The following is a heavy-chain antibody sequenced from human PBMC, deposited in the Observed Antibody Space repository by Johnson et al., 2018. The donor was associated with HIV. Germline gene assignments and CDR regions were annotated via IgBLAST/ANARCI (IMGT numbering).Heavy chain of an antibody. Sequence: VQLVESGGGVVQPGRSLRLSCAASGFTFSSYGMHWVRQAPGKGLEWVAVISYDGSNKYYADSVQGRFTISRDNSKNTLYLQMNSLRAEDTAVYYCAKDVELHGAFDIWGQGTMVTVSS. V-gene: IGHV3-30*18. D-gene: IGHD1-26*01. J-gene: IGHJ3*02. CDR2: ISYDGSNK. CDR1: GFTFSSYG. CDR3: AKDVELHGAFDI.